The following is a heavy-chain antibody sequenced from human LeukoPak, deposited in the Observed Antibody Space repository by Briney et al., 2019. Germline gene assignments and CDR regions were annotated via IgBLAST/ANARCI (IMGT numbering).Heavy chain of an antibody. CDR2: INHSGST. V-gene: IGHV4-34*01. CDR1: GGSFSGYY. J-gene: IGHJ6*01. CDR3: ARTGYYDSSGHYYGMDV. D-gene: IGHD3-22*01. Sequence: SETLSLTCAVYGGSFSGYYWSWIRQPPGKGLEWIGEINHSGSTNYNPSLKSRVTISVDTSKNQFSLKLSSVIAADTAVYYCARTGYYDSSGHYYGMDVWGQGTTVTVSS.